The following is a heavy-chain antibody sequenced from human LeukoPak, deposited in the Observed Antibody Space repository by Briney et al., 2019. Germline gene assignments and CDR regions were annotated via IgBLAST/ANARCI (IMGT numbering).Heavy chain of an antibody. CDR2: IMPNGETR. Sequence: GGSLRLSCAAPGFSFSNYVMHWVRQAPGKGLKYVSAIMPNGETRGYANSMKGRFTISRDNSKNTLYLQMGSLRAEDMAIYYCARDRDGGFAFDIWGQGTLVTVSS. CDR3: ARDRDGGFAFDI. D-gene: IGHD2-15*01. V-gene: IGHV3-64*01. CDR1: GFSFSNYV. J-gene: IGHJ3*02.